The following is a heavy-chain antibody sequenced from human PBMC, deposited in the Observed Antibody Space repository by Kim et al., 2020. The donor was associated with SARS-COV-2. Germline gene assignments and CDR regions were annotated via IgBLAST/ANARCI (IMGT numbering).Heavy chain of an antibody. CDR2: IYHSGST. Sequence: SETLSLTCTVSGYSISSGYYWGWIRQPPGKGLEWIGSIYHSGSTYYNPSLKSRVTISVDTSKNQFSLKLSSVTAADTAVYYCARGGDSSGYYYFDYWGQG. V-gene: IGHV4-38-2*02. CDR1: GYSISSGYY. CDR3: ARGGDSSGYYYFDY. J-gene: IGHJ4*02. D-gene: IGHD3-22*01.